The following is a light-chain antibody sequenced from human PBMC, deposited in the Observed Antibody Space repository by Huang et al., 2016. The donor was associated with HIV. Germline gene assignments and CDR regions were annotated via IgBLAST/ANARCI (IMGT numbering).Light chain of an antibody. CDR1: QSVLSPSNNKNH. J-gene: IGKJ1*01. CDR2: WAS. CDR3: QQYYSTPA. Sequence: DIVMTQSPDSLAVCLGERATIRCVSSQSVLSPSNNKNHLAWYQQKPRQPPKRLIYWASTRESGVPDRFRGSGSATDFTLTIDNLQAEDVAVYFCQQYYSTPAFGQGTYVEV. V-gene: IGKV4-1*01.